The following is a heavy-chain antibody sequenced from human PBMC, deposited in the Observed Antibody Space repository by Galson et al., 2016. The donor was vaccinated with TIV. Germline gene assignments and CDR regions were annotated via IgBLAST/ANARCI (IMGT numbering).Heavy chain of an antibody. CDR1: GYSFTNYW. V-gene: IGHV5-51*04. CDR2: IHLRDLET. J-gene: IGHJ4*02. Sequence: QSGAEVKKPGESLKISCKGSGYSFTNYWIGWVRQMPGKGLEWMGIIHLRDLETRYSPSFQGQVTIAADNPITTAYLQWSSLKASDTAIYYCSRLAANNYGYGYIDDRGQGTLVTVSS. D-gene: IGHD5-18*01. CDR3: SRLAANNYGYGYIDD.